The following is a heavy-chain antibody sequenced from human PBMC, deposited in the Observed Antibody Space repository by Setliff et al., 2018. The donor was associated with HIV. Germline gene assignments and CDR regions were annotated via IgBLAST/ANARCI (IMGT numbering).Heavy chain of an antibody. CDR3: ARDKVLAFFDY. Sequence: GGSLRLSCAASGFTFSSYSMNWVRQAPGKGLEWVSSISSSSYIYYADSVKGRFTVSRDNAKNSLYLQMNSLRAEDTAVYYCARDKVLAFFDYWGQGTLVTVSS. J-gene: IGHJ4*02. CDR2: ISSSSYI. CDR1: GFTFSSYS. V-gene: IGHV3-21*01.